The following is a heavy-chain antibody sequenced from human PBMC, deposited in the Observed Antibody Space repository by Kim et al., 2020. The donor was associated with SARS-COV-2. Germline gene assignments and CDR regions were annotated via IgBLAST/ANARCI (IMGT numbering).Heavy chain of an antibody. V-gene: IGHV3-7*01. CDR3: VRENWFFDN. D-gene: IGHD3-9*01. CDR2: GSET. Sequence: GSETYYGGSAKGRFTSSRDNARNSLYLQMDSLRAEDTAVYFRVRENWFFDNWGQGSLVTVSS. J-gene: IGHJ4*02.